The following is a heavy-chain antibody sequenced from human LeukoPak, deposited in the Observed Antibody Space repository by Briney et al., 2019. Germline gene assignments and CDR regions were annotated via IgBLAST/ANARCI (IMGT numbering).Heavy chain of an antibody. J-gene: IGHJ4*02. CDR1: GYTFSAYH. CDR2: IDLNSGGT. Sequence: ASVKVSRKASGYTFSAYHMSWVRQAPGQGLEWMGWIDLNSGGTNYAQNFQGRVTMTRDTSISTAYMELSRLTSDDTAVYYCARGDVYNDCWGQGTLVTVSS. V-gene: IGHV1-2*02. D-gene: IGHD5-24*01. CDR3: ARGDVYNDC.